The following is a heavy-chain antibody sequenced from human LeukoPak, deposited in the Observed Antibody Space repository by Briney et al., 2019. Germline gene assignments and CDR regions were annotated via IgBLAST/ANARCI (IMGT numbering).Heavy chain of an antibody. Sequence: GGSLRLSCAASGFTFSDYYMSWIRQAPGKGLEWVSYISSSGSTIYYADSVKGRFTISRDNAKNSLYLQMNSLRAEDTAVYYCAREISSSWDGSMDVWGKGTTVTVSS. CDR1: GFTFSDYY. D-gene: IGHD6-13*01. J-gene: IGHJ6*04. CDR3: AREISSSWDGSMDV. CDR2: ISSSGSTI. V-gene: IGHV3-11*04.